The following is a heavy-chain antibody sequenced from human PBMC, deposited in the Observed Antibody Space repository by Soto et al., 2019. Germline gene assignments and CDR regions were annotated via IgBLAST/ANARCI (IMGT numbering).Heavy chain of an antibody. D-gene: IGHD2-2*01. Sequence: EVQLLESGGGLVQPGGSLRLSCGASGFTFGNYAMAWVRQAPGEGLEWVSVIAAESGGIHYADSVKGRFTISRDNSKNTLYLQMNSLRAEDTAIYYCAKYIYCTTTSCFRGFDIWGQGTMVIVSS. CDR3: AKYIYCTTTSCFRGFDI. J-gene: IGHJ3*02. V-gene: IGHV3-23*01. CDR1: GFTFGNYA. CDR2: IAAESGGI.